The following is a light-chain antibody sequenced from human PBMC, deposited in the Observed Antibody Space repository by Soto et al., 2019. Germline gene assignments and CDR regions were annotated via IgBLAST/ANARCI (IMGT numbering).Light chain of an antibody. CDR1: QSISTY. Sequence: DIQMTQSPSTLSGSVGERVTITCRASQSISTYLAWYQQKPGKAPKLLIYKASSLESGVPSRFSGSGSGAEFTLTISSLQPDDFATYYCQQYNTYSRTFGQGTKVDIK. CDR2: KAS. V-gene: IGKV1-5*03. CDR3: QQYNTYSRT. J-gene: IGKJ1*01.